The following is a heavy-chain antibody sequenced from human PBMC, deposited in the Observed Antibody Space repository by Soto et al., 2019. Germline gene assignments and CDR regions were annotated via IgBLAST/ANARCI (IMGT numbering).Heavy chain of an antibody. CDR1: GFTFSSYS. CDR2: ISSNGGST. V-gene: IGHV3-64D*06. CDR3: VKGTSDGDYDY. Sequence: GGSLRLSCSASGFTFSSYSIHWVRQAPGKGLEYVSAISSNGGSTYYADSVKGRFNISRDNSKNTLYLQMSSLRAEDTAVYYCVKGTSDGDYDYWGQGTLVTVSS. D-gene: IGHD4-17*01. J-gene: IGHJ4*02.